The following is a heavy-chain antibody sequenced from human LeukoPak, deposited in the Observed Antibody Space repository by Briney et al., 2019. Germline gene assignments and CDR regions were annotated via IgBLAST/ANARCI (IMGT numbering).Heavy chain of an antibody. D-gene: IGHD3-22*01. CDR2: IYTSGST. CDR1: GGSVISYY. V-gene: IGHV4-4*07. CDR3: ARCYYYDSSGYYYVTGAFDI. J-gene: IGHJ3*02. Sequence: SETLSLTCTVSGGSVISYYWSWIRQPAGKGLEWIGRIYTSGSTNYNPSLKSRVTMSVDTSKNQFSLKLSSVTAADTAVYYCARCYYYDSSGYYYVTGAFDIWGQGTMVTVSS.